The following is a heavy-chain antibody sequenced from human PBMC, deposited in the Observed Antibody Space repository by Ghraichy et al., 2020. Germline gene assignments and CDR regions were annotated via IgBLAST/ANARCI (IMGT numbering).Heavy chain of an antibody. J-gene: IGHJ6*02. D-gene: IGHD4-23*01. CDR2: ITSSSRFI. CDR3: ARASTVVRFYYYDAMDV. V-gene: IGHV3-48*02. CDR1: GFTFSSYS. Sequence: GGSLRLSCVGSGFTFSSYSMNWVRQSPGKGLECVSYITSSSRFISYADSVKGRFTISRDNAQNSLYLQMNSLRDEDTAVYYCARASTVVRFYYYDAMDVWGQGTTVTVSS.